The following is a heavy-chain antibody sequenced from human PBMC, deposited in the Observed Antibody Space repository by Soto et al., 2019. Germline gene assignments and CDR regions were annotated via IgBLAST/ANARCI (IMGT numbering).Heavy chain of an antibody. CDR2: ISRYGDFT. J-gene: IGHJ4*02. CDR1: GFTFNIYA. CDR3: AKDRYLDHDSRGYLFDN. Sequence: EVQLLESGGDLIQPGGSLRLSCAASGFTFNIYAMTWVRQAPGKGLEWVSAISRYGDFTYYADSVEGRFTISRDNSKNTLYLQMNSLRAEDTGVYYCAKDRYLDHDSRGYLFDNWGQGTLVTVSS. D-gene: IGHD3-22*01. V-gene: IGHV3-23*01.